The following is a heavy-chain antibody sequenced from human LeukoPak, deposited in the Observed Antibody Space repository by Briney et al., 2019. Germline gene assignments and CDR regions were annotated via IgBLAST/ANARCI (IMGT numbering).Heavy chain of an antibody. CDR1: GFIFSNYG. V-gene: IGHV3-33*05. D-gene: IGHD3-22*01. J-gene: IGHJ4*02. Sequence: GGSLRLSCAASGFIFSNYGVHWVRQAPGKGLEWVAAIQYDGSKNYYADSVKGRFTISRDNYRNTMYLQMNSLRVEDTAVYYCARGNLYYYDSSGYYFKFDYWGQGTLVTVSS. CDR2: IQYDGSKN. CDR3: ARGNLYYYDSSGYYFKFDY.